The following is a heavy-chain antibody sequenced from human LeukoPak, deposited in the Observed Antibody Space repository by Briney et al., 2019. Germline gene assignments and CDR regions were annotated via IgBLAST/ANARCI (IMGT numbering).Heavy chain of an antibody. CDR3: AKGILYNWFDP. CDR2: ISGGGDST. Sequence: GGSLRLSCAASGFTFGSYAMSWVRQAPGKGLEWVSTISGGGDSTYYADSVKGRFTISRDNSKNTLYLQMNSLRAEDTAVYYCAKGILYNWFDPWGQGTLVTVSS. CDR1: GFTFGSYA. V-gene: IGHV3-23*01. J-gene: IGHJ5*02.